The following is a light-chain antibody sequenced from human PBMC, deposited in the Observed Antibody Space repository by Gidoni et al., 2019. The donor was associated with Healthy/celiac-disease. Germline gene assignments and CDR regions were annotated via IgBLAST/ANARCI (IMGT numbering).Light chain of an antibody. Sequence: DIVSTQSRATPSLSPGERATLSCRASQSVSSYLAWYQQKPGQAPRLLIYDASNRAPGIPARFSGSGYGTDFTLTISSLEPEDFAVYYCQQRSNWPPLTFXGXTKVEIK. CDR3: QQRSNWPPLT. J-gene: IGKJ4*01. CDR1: QSVSSY. CDR2: DAS. V-gene: IGKV3-11*01.